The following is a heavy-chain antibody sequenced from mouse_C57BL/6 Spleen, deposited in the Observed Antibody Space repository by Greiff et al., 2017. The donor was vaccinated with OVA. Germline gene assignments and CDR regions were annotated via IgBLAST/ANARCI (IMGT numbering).Heavy chain of an antibody. Sequence: VQVVESGPGLVQPSQSLSITCTVSGFSLTSYGVHWVRQSPGKGLEWLGVIWSGGSTDYNAAFISRLSISKDNSKSQVFFKMNSLQADDTAIYYCARNLGYYGSWWYFDVWGTGTTVTVSS. J-gene: IGHJ1*03. CDR3: ARNLGYYGSWWYFDV. V-gene: IGHV2-2*01. D-gene: IGHD1-1*01. CDR1: GFSLTSYG. CDR2: IWSGGST.